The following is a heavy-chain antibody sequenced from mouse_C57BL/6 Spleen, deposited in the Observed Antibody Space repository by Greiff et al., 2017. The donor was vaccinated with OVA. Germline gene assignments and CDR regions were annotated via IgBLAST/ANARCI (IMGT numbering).Heavy chain of an antibody. Sequence: QVQLQQSGTELVKPGASVKLSCKASGYTFTSYWMHWVKQRPGQGLEWIGNINPSNGGTNYNEKFKSKATLTVDKSSSTAYMQLSSLTSEDSAVYYCARDPLTGTRAMDYWGQGTSVTVSS. J-gene: IGHJ4*01. CDR1: GYTFTSYW. CDR2: INPSNGGT. V-gene: IGHV1-53*01. D-gene: IGHD4-1*01. CDR3: ARDPLTGTRAMDY.